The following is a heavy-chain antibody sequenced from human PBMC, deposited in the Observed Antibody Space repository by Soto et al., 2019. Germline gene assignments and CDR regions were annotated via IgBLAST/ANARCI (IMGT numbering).Heavy chain of an antibody. V-gene: IGHV2-26*01. J-gene: IGHJ4*02. D-gene: IGHD3-22*01. Sequence: SGPTLVNSTETLTLTCTVSGFSLSNARMGVSWIRQPPGKALEWLAHIFSNDDKAYSPSLKSRLTISKDTSKSQVVLTMTNMDPVDTATYYCTRIYDSSGSDFWGQGTPVTVSS. CDR3: TRIYDSSGSDF. CDR2: IFSNDDK. CDR1: GFSLSNARMG.